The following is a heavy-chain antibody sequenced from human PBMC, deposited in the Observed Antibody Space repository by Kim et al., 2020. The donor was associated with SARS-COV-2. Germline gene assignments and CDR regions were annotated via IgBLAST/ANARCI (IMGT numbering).Heavy chain of an antibody. Sequence: GGSLRLSCAASGFTFISYAMTWVRQAPGKGLEWVSSINNSGGTTYYADSVKGRFTISRDNSKNTLYLQMNSLRGEDTAIYYCAKDLGGYYDILGGSDYWGQGALVTVSS. CDR2: INNSGGTT. V-gene: IGHV3-23*01. J-gene: IGHJ4*02. CDR3: AKDLGGYYDILGGSDY. D-gene: IGHD3-9*01. CDR1: GFTFISYA.